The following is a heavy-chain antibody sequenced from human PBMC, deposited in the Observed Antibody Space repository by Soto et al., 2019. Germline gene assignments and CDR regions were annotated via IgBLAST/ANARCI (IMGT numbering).Heavy chain of an antibody. CDR2: INHSGST. Sequence: SETLSLTCAVYGGSFSGYYWSWIRQPPGKGLEWIGEINHSGSTNYNPSLKSRVTISVDTSKNQFSLKLSSVTADDTAVYFCARDGNTATTHYYHMDLWGKGTTVTVSS. J-gene: IGHJ6*03. V-gene: IGHV4-34*01. CDR1: GGSFSGYY. D-gene: IGHD1-7*01. CDR3: ARDGNTATTHYYHMDL.